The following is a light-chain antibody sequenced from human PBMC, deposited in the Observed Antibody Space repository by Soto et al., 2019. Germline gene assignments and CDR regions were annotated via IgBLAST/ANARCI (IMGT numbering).Light chain of an antibody. Sequence: QSVLTQPPSASGTPGQRVTISCSGSSSNIGSNSVHWYQQLPGTAPKLLIYSNSQRPSGVPERISGSKSGTSASLAISGLRSEDXADYYCAAWDDSLSGVVFGGGTKLTVL. J-gene: IGLJ2*01. CDR2: SNS. CDR3: AAWDDSLSGVV. V-gene: IGLV1-47*01. CDR1: SSNIGSNS.